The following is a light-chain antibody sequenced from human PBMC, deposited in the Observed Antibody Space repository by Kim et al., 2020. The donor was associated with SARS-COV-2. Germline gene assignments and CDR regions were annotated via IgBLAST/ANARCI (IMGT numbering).Light chain of an antibody. J-gene: IGKJ2*01. Sequence: STSVGDRVTITCRASQRIRNYLNWYQQRPGKAPKLLIYAASSLQSGVPSRFSGGGSGTDFTLTISSLQPEDFATYYCQQSYSTPYTFGQGTKLEI. V-gene: IGKV1-39*01. CDR3: QQSYSTPYT. CDR1: QRIRNY. CDR2: AAS.